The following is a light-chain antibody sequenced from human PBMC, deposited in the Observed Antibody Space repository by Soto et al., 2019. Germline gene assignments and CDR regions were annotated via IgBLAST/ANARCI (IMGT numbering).Light chain of an antibody. CDR3: AAWDDSLNGPL. V-gene: IGLV1-44*01. CDR1: SSNIGSNT. Sequence: QSVLTQPPSASGTPGQRVTISCSGSSSNIGSNTVNWYQQLPGMAPTLLIYSNNQRPSGVPDRFSGSKSGTSASLAVNGLQSEDEADYYCAAWDDSLNGPLFGGGNKLTVL. J-gene: IGLJ3*02. CDR2: SNN.